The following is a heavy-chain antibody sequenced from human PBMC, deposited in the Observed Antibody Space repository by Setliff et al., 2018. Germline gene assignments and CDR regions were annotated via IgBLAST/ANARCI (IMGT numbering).Heavy chain of an antibody. CDR1: GYSISSGYY. V-gene: IGHV4-38-2*01. CDR2: INHSGST. D-gene: IGHD6-13*01. CDR3: ARGRIAAALYYFDY. J-gene: IGHJ4*02. Sequence: PSETLSLTCAVSGYSISSGYYWAWIRQPPEKGLEWIGEINHSGSTNYNPSLKSRVTISVDTSKNQFSLKLSSVTAADTAVYYCARGRIAAALYYFDYWGQGTLVTVSS.